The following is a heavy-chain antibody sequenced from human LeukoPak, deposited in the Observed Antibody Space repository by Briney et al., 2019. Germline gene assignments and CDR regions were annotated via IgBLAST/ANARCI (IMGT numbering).Heavy chain of an antibody. D-gene: IGHD3-22*01. V-gene: IGHV4-39*01. Sequence: PSETQSLTCTVSGGSISSSSYYWGWIRQPPGKGLEWIGSIYYSGSTYYNPSLKSRVTISVDTSKNQFSLKLSSVTAADTAVYYCARLRHYYDSSGYYYKPHKYYFDYWGQGTLVTVSS. J-gene: IGHJ4*02. CDR1: GGSISSSSYY. CDR2: IYYSGST. CDR3: ARLRHYYDSSGYYYKPHKYYFDY.